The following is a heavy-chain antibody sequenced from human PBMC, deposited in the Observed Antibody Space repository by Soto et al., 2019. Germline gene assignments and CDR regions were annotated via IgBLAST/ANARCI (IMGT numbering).Heavy chain of an antibody. J-gene: IGHJ4*02. Sequence: SETLSLTCIVSGGSISNYYWSWIRQPPGKGLEWIGYIYYSGSTNYNPSLQSRVTISVDTSKNQFSLKLSSVTAADTAVYYCAREGEQLVLDYWGQGTLVTVSS. CDR2: IYYSGST. CDR3: AREGEQLVLDY. V-gene: IGHV4-59*01. CDR1: GGSISNYY. D-gene: IGHD6-13*01.